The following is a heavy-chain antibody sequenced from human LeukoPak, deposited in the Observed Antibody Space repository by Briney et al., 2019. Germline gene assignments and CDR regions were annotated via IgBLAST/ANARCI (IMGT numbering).Heavy chain of an antibody. J-gene: IGHJ4*02. Sequence: ASVKVSCKASGGTFSSYAISWVRQAPGQGLEWMGRIIPILGIANYAQKFQGRVTITADKSTSTAYMELSSLRSGDTAVYYCARLVEAAMVTYFDYWGQGTLVTVSS. CDR1: GGTFSSYA. V-gene: IGHV1-69*04. CDR3: ARLVEAAMVTYFDY. CDR2: IIPILGIA. D-gene: IGHD5-18*01.